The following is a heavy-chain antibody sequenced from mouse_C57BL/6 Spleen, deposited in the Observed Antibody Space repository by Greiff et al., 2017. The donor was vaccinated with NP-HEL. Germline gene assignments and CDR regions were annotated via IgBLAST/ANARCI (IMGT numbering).Heavy chain of an antibody. D-gene: IGHD1-1*01. CDR1: GYTFTSYW. V-gene: IGHV1-61*01. J-gene: IGHJ4*01. Sequence: VQLQQSGAELVRPGSSVKLSCKASGYTFTSYWMDWVKQRPGQGLEWIGNIYPSDSETHYNQKFKDKATLTVDKSSSTADMQLSSLTSDDSAVYYCARDYYGSSYDAMDYWGQGTSVTVS. CDR3: ARDYYGSSYDAMDY. CDR2: IYPSDSET.